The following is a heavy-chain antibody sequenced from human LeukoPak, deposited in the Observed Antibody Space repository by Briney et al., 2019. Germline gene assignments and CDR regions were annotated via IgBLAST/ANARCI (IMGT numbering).Heavy chain of an antibody. D-gene: IGHD3-10*01. CDR2: INHSGST. Sequence: PSETLSLTCAVYGGSFSGYYWSWIRRPPGKGLEWIGEINHSGSTNYNPSLKSRVTISVDTSKNQFSLKLSSVTAADRAVYYCARRGMITMVRGVILAGSIDYWGQGTLVTVSS. CDR3: ARRGMITMVRGVILAGSIDY. V-gene: IGHV4-34*01. J-gene: IGHJ4*02. CDR1: GGSFSGYY.